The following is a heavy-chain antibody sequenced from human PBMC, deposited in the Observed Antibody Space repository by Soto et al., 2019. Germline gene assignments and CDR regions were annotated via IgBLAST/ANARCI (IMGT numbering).Heavy chain of an antibody. Sequence: QLVESGGGLVQPGGSLKLSCAASGFTFSGSVIHWVRQASGEGLEWVGRIGMKSNNYATAYAASVRGRFSISRDDSEHPASLQMNSLKTEDTAVYYCSSQDCSGDRCQRPTWGRGTLVTVSS. CDR3: SSQDCSGDRCQRPT. V-gene: IGHV3-73*02. CDR1: GFTFSGSV. D-gene: IGHD2-15*01. J-gene: IGHJ5*02. CDR2: IGMKSNNYAT.